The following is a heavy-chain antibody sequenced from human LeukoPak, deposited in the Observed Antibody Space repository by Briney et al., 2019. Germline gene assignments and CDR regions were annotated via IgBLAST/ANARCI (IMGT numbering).Heavy chain of an antibody. J-gene: IGHJ4*02. CDR3: AKRSGSGSQEYFDY. CDR2: IGVSDAST. Sequence: GGSLRLSCVISGFTFSRFAVHWVRQAPGKGLEWVSGIGVSDASTYYADSVKGRFIVSRDTSKNTLYLQMNSLRAEDTAMYYCAKRSGSGSQEYFDYWGQGTVVTVSS. D-gene: IGHD3-10*01. CDR1: GFTFSRFA. V-gene: IGHV3-23*01.